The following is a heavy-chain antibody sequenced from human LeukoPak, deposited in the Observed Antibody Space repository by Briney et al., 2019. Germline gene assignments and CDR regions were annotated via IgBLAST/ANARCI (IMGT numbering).Heavy chain of an antibody. V-gene: IGHV4-4*07. D-gene: IGHD3-3*01. CDR3: ARGGGAVWSGYPPLDY. CDR2: IYTSGST. Sequence: SETLSLTCTVSGGSISSYYWSWIRQPAGKGLEWIGRIYTSGSTNYNPSLKSRVTMSVDTSKNQFSLKLSSVTAADTAVYYCARGGGAVWSGYPPLDYCGQGTLITVSS. CDR1: GGSISSYY. J-gene: IGHJ4*02.